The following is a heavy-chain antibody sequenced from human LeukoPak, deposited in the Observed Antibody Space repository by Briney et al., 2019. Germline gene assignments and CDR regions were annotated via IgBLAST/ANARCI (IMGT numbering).Heavy chain of an antibody. CDR1: GGSISSSSYY. V-gene: IGHV4-39*01. CDR2: IYYSGST. D-gene: IGHD1-1*01. CDR3: ARGIWLQLVFDY. J-gene: IGHJ4*02. Sequence: LETLSLTCTVSGGSISSSSYYWGWIRQPPGKGLEWIGSIYYSGSTYYNPSLKSRVTISVDTSKNQFSLKLSSVTAADTAVYYCARGIWLQLVFDYWGQGTLVTVSS.